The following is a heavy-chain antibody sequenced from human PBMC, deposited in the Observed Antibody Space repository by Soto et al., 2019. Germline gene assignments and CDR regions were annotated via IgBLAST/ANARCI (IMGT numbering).Heavy chain of an antibody. CDR1: GESFSGHY. Sequence: QVQLQQWGTRLLKPSETLSLTCAVFGESFSGHYWSWIRQTPGKGLEWIGEIEYGGSTNYNPSLKSRVRMSVDTTRKQFSLRLNSVIAADTAVYYCARAPMVRGVPLDFDYWGQGTLVTVSS. J-gene: IGHJ4*02. D-gene: IGHD3-10*01. CDR2: IEYGGST. V-gene: IGHV4-34*02. CDR3: ARAPMVRGVPLDFDY.